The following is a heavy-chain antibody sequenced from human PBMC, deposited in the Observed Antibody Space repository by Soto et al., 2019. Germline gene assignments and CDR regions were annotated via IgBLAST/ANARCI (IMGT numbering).Heavy chain of an antibody. CDR3: ASYCSGGSCYPPAYYFDY. CDR1: GGTFSSYA. J-gene: IGHJ4*02. Sequence: SVKVSCKASGGTFSSYAISWVRQAPGQGLEWMGGIIPIFGTANYAQKFQGRVTITADESTSTAYMELSSLRSEDTAVYYCASYCSGGSCYPPAYYFDYWGQGTLVTVSS. V-gene: IGHV1-69*13. CDR2: IIPIFGTA. D-gene: IGHD2-15*01.